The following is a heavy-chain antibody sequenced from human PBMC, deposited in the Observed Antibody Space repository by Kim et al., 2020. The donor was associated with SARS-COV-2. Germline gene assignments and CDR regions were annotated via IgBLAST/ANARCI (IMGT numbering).Heavy chain of an antibody. Sequence: GGSLRLSCAASGFTFDDYAMHWVRQAPGKGLEWVSGISWNSGSIGYADSVKGRFTISRDNAKNSLYLQMNSLRAEDTALYYCAKDLLGGATKYYGMDVWGQGTTVTVSS. J-gene: IGHJ6*02. CDR3: AKDLLGGATKYYGMDV. D-gene: IGHD1-26*01. V-gene: IGHV3-9*01. CDR1: GFTFDDYA. CDR2: ISWNSGSI.